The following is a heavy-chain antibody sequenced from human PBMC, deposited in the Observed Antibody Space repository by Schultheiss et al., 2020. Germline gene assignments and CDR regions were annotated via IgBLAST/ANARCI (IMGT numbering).Heavy chain of an antibody. Sequence: GGSLRISCAASGFTFSSYWMHWVRQAPGKGLEWVAVISYDGSNKYYADSVKGRFTISRDNSKNTLYLQMNSLRAEDTAVYYCARDRDPYYYDSSGPPDYWGQGTMVTVSS. J-gene: IGHJ4*02. CDR1: GFTFSSYW. CDR2: ISYDGSNK. V-gene: IGHV3-30*03. D-gene: IGHD3-22*01. CDR3: ARDRDPYYYDSSGPPDY.